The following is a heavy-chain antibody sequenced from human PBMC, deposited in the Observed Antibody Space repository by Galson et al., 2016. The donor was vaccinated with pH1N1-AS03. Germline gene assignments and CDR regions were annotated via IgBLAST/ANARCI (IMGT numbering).Heavy chain of an antibody. CDR2: LNSNGGSV. Sequence: SLRLSCAASGFNFDDYGMHWVRQAPGKGREWVSGLNSNGGSVGYADSVKGRFTISRDDAKNSLYLQMNSLRPEDTAVYYCAKSSSSWYLAVSGYNCFDHRGQGALVTVSS. CDR3: AKSSSSWYLAVSGYNCFDH. D-gene: IGHD6-13*01. V-gene: IGHV3-9*01. CDR1: GFNFDDYG. J-gene: IGHJ5*02.